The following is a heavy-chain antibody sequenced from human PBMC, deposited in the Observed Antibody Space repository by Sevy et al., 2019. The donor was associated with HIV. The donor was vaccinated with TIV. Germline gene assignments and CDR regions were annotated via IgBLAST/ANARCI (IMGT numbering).Heavy chain of an antibody. CDR3: ARRPDFGRIIPTGVLDV. Sequence: GGSLRLSCAGSGFTFGTYAMTWVRQAPGKGLQWVSVISDCGSSTYYADSVQGRVTISRDNSKNTMHLHMNSLRVEDTAIYYCARRPDFGRIIPTGVLDVWGQGTTVTVSS. CDR1: GFTFGTYA. J-gene: IGHJ6*02. D-gene: IGHD3-3*01. CDR2: ISDCGSST. V-gene: IGHV3-23*01.